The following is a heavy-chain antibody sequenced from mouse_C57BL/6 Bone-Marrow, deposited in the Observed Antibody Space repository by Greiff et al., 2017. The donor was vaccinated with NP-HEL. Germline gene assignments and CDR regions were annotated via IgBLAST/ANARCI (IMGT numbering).Heavy chain of an antibody. Sequence: EVQLQQSGPGMVKPSQSLSLTCTVTGYSITSGYDWHWIRHFPGNKLEWMGYISYSGSTNYNPSLKSRISITHDTSKNHFFLKLNSVTTEDTATYYCARGRKLLRYFDVWGTGTTVTVSS. V-gene: IGHV3-1*01. CDR1: GYSITSGYD. CDR2: ISYSGST. D-gene: IGHD1-1*01. CDR3: ARGRKLLRYFDV. J-gene: IGHJ1*03.